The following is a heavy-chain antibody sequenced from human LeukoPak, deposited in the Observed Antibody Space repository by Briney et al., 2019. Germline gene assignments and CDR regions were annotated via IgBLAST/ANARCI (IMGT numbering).Heavy chain of an antibody. V-gene: IGHV4-34*01. D-gene: IGHD1-26*01. CDR1: GGSFSGYY. CDR3: ARHLSGSYFMGISFDI. Sequence: SETLSLTCAVYGGSFSGYYWSWIRQPPGKGLEWIGEINHSGSTNYNPSLKSRVTISVDTSKNQFSLKLSSVTAADTAVYYCARHLSGSYFMGISFDIWGQGTMVTVSS. J-gene: IGHJ3*02. CDR2: INHSGST.